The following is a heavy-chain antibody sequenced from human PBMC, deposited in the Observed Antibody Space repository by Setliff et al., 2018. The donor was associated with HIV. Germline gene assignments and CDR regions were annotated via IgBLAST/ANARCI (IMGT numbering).Heavy chain of an antibody. CDR2: FYYSGST. Sequence: SETLSLTCTVSGDSISRSSYYWGWIRQPPGKGLEWIGYFYYSGSTNYNPSLKSRVTISVDTSKNQFSLKLSSVTAADTAVYYCARDHHGARRDYYYYYMDVWGKGTTVTVCS. V-gene: IGHV4-61*01. J-gene: IGHJ6*03. CDR3: ARDHHGARRDYYYYYMDV. CDR1: GDSISRSSYY.